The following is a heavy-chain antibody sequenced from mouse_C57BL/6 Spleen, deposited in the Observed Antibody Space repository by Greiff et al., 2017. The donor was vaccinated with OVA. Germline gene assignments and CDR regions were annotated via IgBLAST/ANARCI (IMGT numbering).Heavy chain of an antibody. CDR1: GFTFSSYA. CDR2: ISDGGSYT. J-gene: IGHJ4*01. D-gene: IGHD2-3*01. V-gene: IGHV5-4*01. CDR3: ARDLYDAPYYYAMDY. Sequence: EVKLVESGGGLVKPGGSLKLSCAASGFTFSSYAMSWVRQTPEKRLEWVATISDGGSYTYYPDNVKGRFTISRDKAKNNLYLQMSHLKSEDTAMYYCARDLYDAPYYYAMDYWGQGTSVTVSS.